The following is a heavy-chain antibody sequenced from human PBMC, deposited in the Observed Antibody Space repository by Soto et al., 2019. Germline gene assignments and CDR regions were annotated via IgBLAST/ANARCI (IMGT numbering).Heavy chain of an antibody. V-gene: IGHV4-31*03. CDR1: GGSISSGGYY. CDR3: ARGRTYYYDSSGYSTALPFDY. Sequence: PXETLSLACTVSGGSISSGGYYWSWILQHPGKGLEWIGYIYYSGSTYYNPSLKSRVTISVDTSKNQFSLKLSSVTAADTAVYYCARGRTYYYDSSGYSTALPFDYWGQGALVTVSS. J-gene: IGHJ4*02. D-gene: IGHD3-22*01. CDR2: IYYSGST.